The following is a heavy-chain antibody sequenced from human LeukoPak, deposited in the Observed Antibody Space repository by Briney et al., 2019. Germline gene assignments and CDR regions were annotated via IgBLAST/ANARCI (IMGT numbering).Heavy chain of an antibody. V-gene: IGHV4-39*01. CDR1: SGSISSSSYY. Sequence: PSETLSLTCTVSSGSISSSSYYWGWIRQPPGKGLEWIGSIYYSGSTNYNPSLKCRLTISVDTSKTQFSLKLSSVAAADTAVYYCAGDGSGTYYHDYWGQGTLVTVSS. D-gene: IGHD3-10*01. CDR2: IYYSGST. J-gene: IGHJ4*02. CDR3: AGDGSGTYYHDY.